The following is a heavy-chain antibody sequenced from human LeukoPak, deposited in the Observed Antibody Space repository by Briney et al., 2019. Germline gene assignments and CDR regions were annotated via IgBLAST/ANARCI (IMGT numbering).Heavy chain of an antibody. CDR2: INHSGST. CDR3: ARGQSIVGATGDY. CDR1: GGSFSGYY. J-gene: IGHJ4*02. V-gene: IGHV4-34*01. Sequence: SDTLSLTCAVYGGSFSGYYWSWIRQPPGKGLEWIGEINHSGSTNYNPSLKSRVTMSVDTSKNQFSLELSSVTAADTAVYYCARGQSIVGATGDYWGQGTLVTVSS. D-gene: IGHD1-26*01.